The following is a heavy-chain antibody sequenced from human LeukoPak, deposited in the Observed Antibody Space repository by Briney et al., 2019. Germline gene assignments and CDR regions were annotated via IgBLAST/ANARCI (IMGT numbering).Heavy chain of an antibody. CDR3: ARDPRQTYYYDSSGYYYTTVWFDP. Sequence: AAVKVSCKASGYTFTIYGISWVRQAPGQGREWMGWVSAYNGNTNYAHKRQGSVTMTTDTSTSTAYMELRSLRSDDTAVYYCARDPRQTYYYDSSGYYYTTVWFDPWGQGTLVTVSS. CDR2: VSAYNGNT. D-gene: IGHD3-22*01. V-gene: IGHV1-18*01. CDR1: GYTFTIYG. J-gene: IGHJ5*02.